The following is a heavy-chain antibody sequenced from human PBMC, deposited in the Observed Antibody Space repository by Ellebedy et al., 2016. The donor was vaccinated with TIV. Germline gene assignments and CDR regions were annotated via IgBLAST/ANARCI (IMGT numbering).Heavy chain of an antibody. Sequence: SETLSLTXAVYGGSFSGYYWSWIRQPPGKGLEWIGEINHSGSTNYNPSLKSRVTISVDTSKNQFSLKLSSVTAADTAVYYCARGGQSGRKGPTYYYDSSGSDLDYWGQGTLVTVSS. J-gene: IGHJ4*02. D-gene: IGHD3-22*01. CDR1: GGSFSGYY. CDR2: INHSGST. V-gene: IGHV4-34*01. CDR3: ARGGQSGRKGPTYYYDSSGSDLDY.